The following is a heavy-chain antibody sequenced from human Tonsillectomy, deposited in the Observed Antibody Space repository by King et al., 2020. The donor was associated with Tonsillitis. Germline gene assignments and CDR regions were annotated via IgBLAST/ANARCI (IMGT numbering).Heavy chain of an antibody. CDR1: GYTFTSYD. D-gene: IGHD5-18*01. CDR2: MNTNSGNT. V-gene: IGHV1-8*01. CDR3: VGGYSYGPPYYYYYGMDV. Sequence: VQLVESGAEVKKPGASVKVSCKASGYTFTSYDINWVRQATGQGLEWMGWMNTNSGNTGYAQKFQGRVTMTRNNSISTAYMELNSLRSEDTAVYYCVGGYSYGPPYYYYYGMDVWGQGTTVTVSS. J-gene: IGHJ6*02.